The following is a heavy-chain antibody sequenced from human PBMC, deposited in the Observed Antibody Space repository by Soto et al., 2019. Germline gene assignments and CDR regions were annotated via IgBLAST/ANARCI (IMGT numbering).Heavy chain of an antibody. CDR3: ARWYSSQGFDY. CDR2: VYYSGST. V-gene: IGHV4-59*01. J-gene: IGHJ4*02. D-gene: IGHD6-19*01. Sequence: PSETLSLTCTVSGGSISSYYWSWIRQPPGKGLEWIGYVYYSGSTNYNPSLKSRVTISVDTSKNQFSLKLSSVTAADTAVYYCARWYSSQGFDYWGKGTLVTVSS. CDR1: GGSISSYY.